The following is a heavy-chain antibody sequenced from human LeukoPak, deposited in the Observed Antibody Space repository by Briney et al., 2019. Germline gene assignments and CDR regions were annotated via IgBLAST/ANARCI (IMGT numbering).Heavy chain of an antibody. V-gene: IGHV4-31*03. CDR1: TVSFSGGAYY. CDR2: IYYDGST. Sequence: SETLSLTCSVSTVSFSGGAYYWSRIRQYPGKGLEWIGYIYYDGSTNYKPSLRSRVSISIDTSKSQFSLNLTSVTVADTAVYYCARRSSGYYVFDFWGQGILVTVSS. D-gene: IGHD3-16*01. CDR3: ARRSSGYYVFDF. J-gene: IGHJ4*02.